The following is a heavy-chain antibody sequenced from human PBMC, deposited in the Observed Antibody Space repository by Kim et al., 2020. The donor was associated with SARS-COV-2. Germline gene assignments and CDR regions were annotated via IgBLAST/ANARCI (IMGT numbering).Heavy chain of an antibody. CDR3: ARSYVHRAYYFDY. D-gene: IGHD3-16*01. V-gene: IGHV4-39*01. Sequence: NPSLKSRVTISVDTSKNQFSLKLSSVTAADTAVYYCARSYVHRAYYFDYWGQGTLVTVSS. J-gene: IGHJ4*02.